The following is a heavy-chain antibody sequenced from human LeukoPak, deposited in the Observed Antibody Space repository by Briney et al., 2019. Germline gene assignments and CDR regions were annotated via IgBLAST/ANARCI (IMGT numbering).Heavy chain of an antibody. CDR3: ARDPSSSWYGTNGAFDI. CDR1: GFTFSSYS. J-gene: IGHJ3*02. Sequence: GGSLRLSCAASGFTFSSYSMNWVRQAPGKGLEWVSSISSSSSYIYYADSVKGRFTISRDNAKNSLYLQMNSLRAEDTAVYYCARDPSSSWYGTNGAFDIWGQGTMVTVSS. CDR2: ISSSSSYI. V-gene: IGHV3-21*01. D-gene: IGHD6-13*01.